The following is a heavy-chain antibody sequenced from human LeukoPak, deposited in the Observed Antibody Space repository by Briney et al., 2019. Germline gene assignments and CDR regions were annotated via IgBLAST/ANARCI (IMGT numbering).Heavy chain of an antibody. CDR3: ANGPTGYSSSHTLLPFDY. CDR2: IRYDGSNK. Sequence: GGSLRLSCAASGFTFSSYGMHWVRQAPGKGLEWVAFIRYDGSNKYYADSVKGRFTISRDNSKNTLYLQMNSLRAEDTAVYYCANGPTGYSSSHTLLPFDYWGQGTLVTVSS. V-gene: IGHV3-30*02. CDR1: GFTFSSYG. J-gene: IGHJ4*02. D-gene: IGHD6-13*01.